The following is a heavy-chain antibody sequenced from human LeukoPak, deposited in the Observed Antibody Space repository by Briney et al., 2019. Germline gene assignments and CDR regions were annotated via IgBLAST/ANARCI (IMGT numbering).Heavy chain of an antibody. CDR1: GFTFSSYE. CDR2: ISSSGSTI. D-gene: IGHD3-3*01. J-gene: IGHJ4*02. V-gene: IGHV3-48*03. CDR3: ARGRYDFWSGYYTFDY. Sequence: GSLRLSCAASGFTFSSYEMNWVRQAPGKGLEWVSYISSSGSTIYYADSVKGRFTISRDNAKNSLYLQMNSLRAEDTAVYYCARGRYDFWSGYYTFDYWGQGTLVTVSS.